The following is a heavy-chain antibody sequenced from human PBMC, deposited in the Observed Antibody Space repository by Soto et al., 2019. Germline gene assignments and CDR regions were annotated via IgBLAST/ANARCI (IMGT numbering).Heavy chain of an antibody. J-gene: IGHJ6*02. CDR1: GDSVSSNSAA. CDR2: TYYRSKWYN. CDR3: ASESPFFWSGYYIGYYYYYGMDV. D-gene: IGHD3-3*01. Sequence: QSQTLSLTCAISGDSVSSNSAAWNWIRQSPSRGLEWLGRTYYRSKWYNDYAVSVKSRITINPDTSKNQFSLQLNSVTPEDTAVYYCASESPFFWSGYYIGYYYYYGMDVWGQGTTVTVSS. V-gene: IGHV6-1*01.